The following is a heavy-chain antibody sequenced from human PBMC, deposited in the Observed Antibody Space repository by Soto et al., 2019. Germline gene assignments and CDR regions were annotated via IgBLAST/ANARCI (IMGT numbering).Heavy chain of an antibody. CDR1: GGSISSGGSY. V-gene: IGHV4-31*03. J-gene: IGHJ4*02. CDR2: IYYSGST. Sequence: QVQLQESGPGLVKPSQTLSLTCTVSGGSISSGGSYWSWIRQHPGEGLEWIGYIYYSGSTYYNPSLESRVLISVDTSKNQFSLKLSSVTAADTAVYYCARGGLYYDYVWGSYRYGYFDLWSQGTLVTVSS. CDR3: ARGGLYYDYVWGSYRYGYFDL. D-gene: IGHD3-16*02.